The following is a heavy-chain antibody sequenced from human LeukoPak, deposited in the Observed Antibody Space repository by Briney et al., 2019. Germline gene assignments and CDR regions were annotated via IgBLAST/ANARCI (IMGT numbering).Heavy chain of an antibody. J-gene: IGHJ6*04. CDR2: INPNSGGP. Sequence: ASVKVSCKASGYTFTGYYMHWVRQAPGQGLEWMGRINPNSGGPNYAQKFQGRVTMTRDTSISTAYMELSRLRSDDTAVYYCARDLRRGYSYGGGVWGKGTTVTVSS. CDR3: ARDLRRGYSYGGGV. D-gene: IGHD5-18*01. V-gene: IGHV1-2*06. CDR1: GYTFTGYY.